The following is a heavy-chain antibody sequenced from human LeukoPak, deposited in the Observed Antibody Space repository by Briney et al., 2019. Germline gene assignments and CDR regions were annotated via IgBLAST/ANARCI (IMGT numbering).Heavy chain of an antibody. Sequence: SETLSLTGTCFGDSVTVYYLNWVRQPPGKGLESIGHNYKIGPTNYNPSLKSRLTISADTSKNQFSLKLRSVTAADTAVYYCVIGVGWQPDYWGQGALVTVSS. CDR1: GDSVTVYY. V-gene: IGHV4-59*02. J-gene: IGHJ4*02. CDR3: VIGVGWQPDY. D-gene: IGHD2-15*01. CDR2: NYKIGPT.